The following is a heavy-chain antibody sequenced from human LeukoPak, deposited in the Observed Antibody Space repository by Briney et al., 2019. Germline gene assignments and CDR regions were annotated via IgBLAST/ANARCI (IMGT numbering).Heavy chain of an antibody. V-gene: IGHV3-23*01. Sequence: GGSLRLSCAAPGFTFSSYAMSWVRQAPGKGLEWVSAISGSGGSTYYADSVKGRFTISRDNSKNTLYLQMNSLRAEDTAVYYCARPRDGSGYYFDYWGQGTLVTVSS. CDR3: ARPRDGSGYYFDY. CDR1: GFTFSSYA. CDR2: ISGSGGST. J-gene: IGHJ4*02. D-gene: IGHD3-22*01.